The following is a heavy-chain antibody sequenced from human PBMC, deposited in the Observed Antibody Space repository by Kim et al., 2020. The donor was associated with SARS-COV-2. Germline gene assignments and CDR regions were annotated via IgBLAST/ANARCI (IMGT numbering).Heavy chain of an antibody. CDR1: GFTFSSYG. Sequence: GGSLRLSCAASGFTFSSYGMHWVRQAPGKGLEWVAVISYDGSNKYYADSVKGRFTISRDNSKNTLYLQMNSLRAEDTAVHYCAKVSKVYSSSWYWFDPWGQGTLVTVSS. D-gene: IGHD6-13*01. CDR2: ISYDGSNK. J-gene: IGHJ5*02. V-gene: IGHV3-30*18. CDR3: AKVSKVYSSSWYWFDP.